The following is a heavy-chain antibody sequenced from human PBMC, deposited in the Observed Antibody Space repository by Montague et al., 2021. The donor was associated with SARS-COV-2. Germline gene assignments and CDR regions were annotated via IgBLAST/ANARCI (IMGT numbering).Heavy chain of an antibody. Sequence: SETLSLTCTVSGGSISSYYWSWIRQPPGKGLEWIGYIYYSGSTNYNPSLKSPVTISVDTSKDQFSLKLSSVTAADTAVYYCARGDVEMATIKSGGPFYHFDYWGLGTLVTVSS. CDR2: IYYSGST. V-gene: IGHV4-59*13. CDR3: ARGDVEMATIKSGGPFYHFDY. D-gene: IGHD5-24*01. CDR1: GGSISSYY. J-gene: IGHJ4*02.